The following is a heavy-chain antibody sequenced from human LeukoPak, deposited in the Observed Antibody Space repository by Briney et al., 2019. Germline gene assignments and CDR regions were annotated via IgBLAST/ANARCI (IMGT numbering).Heavy chain of an antibody. D-gene: IGHD6-13*01. CDR1: GYTFTDYY. Sequence: GASVEVSCKVSGYTFTDYYMHWVQQAPGKGLEWMGLVDPEDGETIYAEKFQGRVTITADTSTDTAYMELSSLRSEDTAVYYCATASIAAAGTVFSSHYSWGQGTLVTVSS. J-gene: IGHJ4*02. CDR2: VDPEDGET. CDR3: ATASIAAAGTVFSSHYS. V-gene: IGHV1-69-2*01.